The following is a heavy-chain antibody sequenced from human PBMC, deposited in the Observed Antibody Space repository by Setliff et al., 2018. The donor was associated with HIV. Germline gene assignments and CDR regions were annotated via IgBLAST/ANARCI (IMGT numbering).Heavy chain of an antibody. CDR3: AKVEIASRPRGFDY. J-gene: IGHJ4*02. D-gene: IGHD6-6*01. Sequence: GGSLRLSCAASGLTFSSYAMSWVRQAPGKGLEWVSGISGRSENTFYADSVKGRFTISRDNSLNTVYLQMNSLRAEDTAVYYCAKVEIASRPRGFDYWGQGTLVTVSS. CDR2: ISGRSENT. CDR1: GLTFSSYA. V-gene: IGHV3-23*01.